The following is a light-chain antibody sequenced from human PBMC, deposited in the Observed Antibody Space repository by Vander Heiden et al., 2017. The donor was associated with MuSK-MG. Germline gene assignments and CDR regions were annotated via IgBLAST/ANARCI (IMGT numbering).Light chain of an antibody. CDR3: QYSDSGLSVVV. Sequence: QSVLMQPPSVSGAPGQRVTISCTGSTSNIGAGFDVHWYQQLPGAAPKLLIYNDTNGPSGVPDRFSAYKSGTSASLAITGLRADDEADYYCQYSDSGLSVVVFGTGTKVTVL. CDR2: NDT. V-gene: IGLV1-40*01. CDR1: TSNIGAGFD. J-gene: IGLJ1*01.